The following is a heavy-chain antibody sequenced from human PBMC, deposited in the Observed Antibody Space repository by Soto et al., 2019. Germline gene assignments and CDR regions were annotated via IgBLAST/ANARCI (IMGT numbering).Heavy chain of an antibody. CDR3: ARDRAYYYDSSGYYKPSYFDY. CDR1: GFTFSSYW. CDR2: INSDGSST. J-gene: IGHJ4*02. Sequence: GGSLRLSCAASGFTFSSYWMHWVRQAPGKGLVWVSRINSDGSSTSYADSVKGRFTISRDNAKNTLYLQMNSLRAEDTAVYYCARDRAYYYDSSGYYKPSYFDYWGQGTLVTVSS. D-gene: IGHD3-22*01. V-gene: IGHV3-74*01.